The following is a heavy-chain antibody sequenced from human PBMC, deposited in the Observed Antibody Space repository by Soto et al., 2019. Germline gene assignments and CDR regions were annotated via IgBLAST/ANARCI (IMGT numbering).Heavy chain of an antibody. Sequence: QVQLVQSGAEVKKPGASVKVSCKASGYTFTSCYMHWVRQAPGQGLEWVGIINHTDGSATYAQRFRGRVTMTRDTSTSTVYVELSSLRSDDTAVYFCARAGNAYYHYYMDVWGKGTTVTVSS. V-gene: IGHV1-46*03. CDR1: GYTFTSCY. J-gene: IGHJ6*03. CDR3: ARAGNAYYHYYMDV. CDR2: INHTDGSA. D-gene: IGHD1-1*01.